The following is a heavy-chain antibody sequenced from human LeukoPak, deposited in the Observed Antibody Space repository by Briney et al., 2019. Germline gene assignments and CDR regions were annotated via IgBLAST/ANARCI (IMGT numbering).Heavy chain of an antibody. D-gene: IGHD6-13*01. CDR2: IKQDGSEK. V-gene: IGHV3-7*01. Sequence: GGSLRLSCAASGFTFSTYWMSWVRQAPGKGLEWVANIKQDGSEKYYLDSVKGRFTISRDNAKDSLYLQMNSLRAEDTAVYFCTREAAAGIDYWGQGTLVTVSS. CDR1: GFTFSTYW. J-gene: IGHJ4*02. CDR3: TREAAAGIDY.